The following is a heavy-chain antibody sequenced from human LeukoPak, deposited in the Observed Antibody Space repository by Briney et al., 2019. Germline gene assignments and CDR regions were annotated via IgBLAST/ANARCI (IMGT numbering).Heavy chain of an antibody. CDR1: GDCVSRNSGV. V-gene: IGHV6-1*01. CDR2: TFYRSKWYN. D-gene: IGHD6-13*01. CDR3: AREAAAGWVDY. Sequence: SQTLSLTYAISGDCVSRNSGVWTWVRQSPSRGFEWLGWTFYRSKWYNHYAVSVKSRITINPDTSKNQFSLQLNSVTPEDTAVYYCAREAAAGWVDYWGQGTLVTVSS. J-gene: IGHJ4*02.